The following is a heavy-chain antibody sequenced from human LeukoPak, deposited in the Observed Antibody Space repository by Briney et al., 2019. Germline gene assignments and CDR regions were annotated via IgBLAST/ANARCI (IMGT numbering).Heavy chain of an antibody. CDR3: ARDSTYYYDSSLAFDI. CDR1: GFTVNNNY. J-gene: IGHJ3*02. V-gene: IGHV3-11*04. CDR2: ISSSGSTI. D-gene: IGHD3-22*01. Sequence: PGGSLRLSCAASGFTVNNNYMRCVRQAPGKGLEWVSYISSSGSTIYYADSVKGRFTISRDNAKNSLYLQMNSLRAEDTAVYYCARDSTYYYDSSLAFDIWGQGTMVTVSS.